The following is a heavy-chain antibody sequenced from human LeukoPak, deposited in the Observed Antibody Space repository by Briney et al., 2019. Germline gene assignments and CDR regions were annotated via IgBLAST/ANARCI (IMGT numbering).Heavy chain of an antibody. V-gene: IGHV3-33*08. J-gene: IGHJ3*02. CDR2: IWYDGSNK. Sequence: GGSLRLSCAASGFTVSSNYMSWVRQAPGKGLEWVAVIWYDGSNKYYADSVKGRFTISRDNSKNTLYLQMNSLRAEDTAVYYCARDPGVLLWFGELLDPGDAFDIWGQGTMVTVSS. CDR3: ARDPGVLLWFGELLDPGDAFDI. D-gene: IGHD3-10*01. CDR1: GFTVSSNY.